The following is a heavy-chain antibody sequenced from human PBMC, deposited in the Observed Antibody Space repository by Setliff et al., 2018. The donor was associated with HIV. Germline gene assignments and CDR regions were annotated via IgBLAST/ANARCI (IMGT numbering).Heavy chain of an antibody. Sequence: ASVKVSCKASGGTFSSYAISWVRQAPGQGLEWMGGIIPIFGTANYAQKFQGRVTITTDESTSTAYMELSSLRSEDTAVYYCAREVYSRAGGYFDYWGQGTLVTVSS. CDR2: IIPIFGTA. J-gene: IGHJ4*02. CDR3: AREVYSRAGGYFDY. D-gene: IGHD6-13*01. CDR1: GGTFSSYA. V-gene: IGHV1-69*05.